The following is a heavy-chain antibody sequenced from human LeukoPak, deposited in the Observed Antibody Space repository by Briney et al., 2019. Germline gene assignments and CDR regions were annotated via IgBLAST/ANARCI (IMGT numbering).Heavy chain of an antibody. CDR1: EFSVGSNY. D-gene: IGHD3-9*01. Sequence: GGSLRLSCAASEFSVGSNYMTWVRQAPGKGLEWVSGISGSAIRTFSADSVKGRFTISRDNSKNTLYLQIHSLRAEDTAVYYCAKSIDFTGYSSWDYWGRGTLVTVSS. CDR3: AKSIDFTGYSSWDY. J-gene: IGHJ4*02. V-gene: IGHV3-23*01. CDR2: ISGSAIRT.